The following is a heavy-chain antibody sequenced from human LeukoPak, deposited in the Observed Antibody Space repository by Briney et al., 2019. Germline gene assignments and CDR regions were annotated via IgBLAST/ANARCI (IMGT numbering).Heavy chain of an antibody. V-gene: IGHV4-34*01. CDR1: GGSFSGYY. Sequence: SETLSLTCAVYGGSFSGYYWSWIRQPPGKGLEWIGEINHSGSTNYNPSLKSRVTISVDTSKNQFSLKLSSVTAADTAVYYCARQLGVYYYYYMDVWGKGTTVTVSS. CDR3: ARQLGVYYYYYMDV. J-gene: IGHJ6*03. D-gene: IGHD6-13*01. CDR2: INHSGST.